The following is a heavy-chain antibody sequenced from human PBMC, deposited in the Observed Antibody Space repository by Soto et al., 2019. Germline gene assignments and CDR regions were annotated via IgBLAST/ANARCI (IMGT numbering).Heavy chain of an antibody. Sequence: SETLSLTCTVSGGSISSGDYYWSWIRQPPGKGLEWIGYIYYSGSTYYNPSFKSRVTISVDTSKNQFSLKLSSVTAADTAVYYCARVGPRNYYDSSGYYYYFDYWGQGTLVTVSS. J-gene: IGHJ4*02. CDR2: IYYSGST. CDR3: ARVGPRNYYDSSGYYYYFDY. D-gene: IGHD3-22*01. V-gene: IGHV4-30-4*01. CDR1: GGSISSGDYY.